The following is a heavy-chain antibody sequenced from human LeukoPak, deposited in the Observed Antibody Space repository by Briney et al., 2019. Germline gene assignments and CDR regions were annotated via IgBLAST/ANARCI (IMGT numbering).Heavy chain of an antibody. Sequence: GGSLRLSCAASGFTFDDYAMHWVRQAPGKGLEWVSGISWNGGRTGYADSVKGRFTISRDTAKNSLYLQMNRLRAEDTALYYCVKDRVAAGKSRSAFDIWGQGRMFTVSS. CDR2: ISWNGGRT. D-gene: IGHD6-13*01. V-gene: IGHV3-9*01. CDR1: GFTFDDYA. J-gene: IGHJ3*02. CDR3: VKDRVAAGKSRSAFDI.